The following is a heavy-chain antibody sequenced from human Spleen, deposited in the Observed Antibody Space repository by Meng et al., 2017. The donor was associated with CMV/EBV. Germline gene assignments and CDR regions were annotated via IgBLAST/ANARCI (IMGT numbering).Heavy chain of an antibody. D-gene: IGHD5-12*01. Sequence: LTCAVYGGTFSGYDWSWIRQHPGKGLEWIGEINDRGSTNHNPSLKSRVTISVDTSKNQFSLKLSSVTAADTAVYYCARLYGGYDRDYWGQGSLVTVSS. V-gene: IGHV4-34*01. CDR2: INDRGST. CDR1: GGTFSGYD. J-gene: IGHJ4*02. CDR3: ARLYGGYDRDY.